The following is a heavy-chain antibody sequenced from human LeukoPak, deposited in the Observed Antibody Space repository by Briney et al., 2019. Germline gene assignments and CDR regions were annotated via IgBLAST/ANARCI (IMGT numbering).Heavy chain of an antibody. J-gene: IGHJ4*02. D-gene: IGHD3-22*01. CDR1: GYTFTGYY. Sequence: ASVKVSCKASGYTFTGYYMHWVRQAPGQGLEWMGWINPNSGGTNYAQKFQGRVTMTRDTSISTAYMELSRLRSDDTAVYYCARPYYYDSSGSFDYWGQGTLVTVS. CDR2: INPNSGGT. CDR3: ARPYYYDSSGSFDY. V-gene: IGHV1-2*02.